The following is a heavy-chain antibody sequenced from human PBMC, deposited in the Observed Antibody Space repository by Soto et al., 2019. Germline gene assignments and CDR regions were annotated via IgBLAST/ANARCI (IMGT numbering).Heavy chain of an antibody. J-gene: IGHJ5*02. V-gene: IGHV4-30-2*01. CDR3: ARVVLYYYDISPDWFDP. CDR2: IYHSGST. Sequence: SETLSLNCAVSGGSLSSGGYSWRWIRQPPGKGLEWIVYIYHSGSTYYNPSLKSRVTISVDRSKNQFSLKLRSVTAADTAVYYCARVVLYYYDISPDWFDPWGQGTLVTVSS. D-gene: IGHD3-22*01. CDR1: GGSLSSGGYS.